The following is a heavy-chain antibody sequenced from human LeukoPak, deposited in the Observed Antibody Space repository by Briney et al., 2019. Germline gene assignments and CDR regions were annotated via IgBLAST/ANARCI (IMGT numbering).Heavy chain of an antibody. CDR3: AKSRIGFSGQLDH. Sequence: GGSLRLSCAASGFTFSSYSMNWVRQAPGKGLEWVSSISSSSSYIYYADSVKGRFTSSRDNAKNSLYLQMNSLRAEDTAVYYCAKSRIGFSGQLDHWGQGALITVSS. D-gene: IGHD5-12*01. CDR2: ISSSSSYI. CDR1: GFTFSSYS. V-gene: IGHV3-21*01. J-gene: IGHJ4*02.